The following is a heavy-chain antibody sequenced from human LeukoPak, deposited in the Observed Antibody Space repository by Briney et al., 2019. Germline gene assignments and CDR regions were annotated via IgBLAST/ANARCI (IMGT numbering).Heavy chain of an antibody. CDR3: VRVCYYFASGSFYHGLDY. V-gene: IGHV3-73*01. J-gene: IGHJ4*02. Sequence: PGGSLKLSCAASGFTFSGSAMHWVRQASGKGLEWVGRIRSKANSYATAYAASVKGRFTISRDDSKNTAYLQMNSLKTEDTAVYYCVRVCYYFASGSFYHGLDYWGQGTLVTVSS. D-gene: IGHD3-10*01. CDR2: IRSKANSYAT. CDR1: GFTFSGSA.